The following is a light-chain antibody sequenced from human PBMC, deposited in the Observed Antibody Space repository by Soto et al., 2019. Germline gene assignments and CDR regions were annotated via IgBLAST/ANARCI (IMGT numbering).Light chain of an antibody. CDR2: DTS. CDR1: QTLSNSF. J-gene: IGKJ1*01. V-gene: IGKV3-20*01. CDR3: QQYGTSEII. Sequence: EIVLTQSPGTLSLSPGERATLSCRASQTLSNSFIAWYQQKPGQAPRLLICDTSSRATGVPDRYSASGSGTDFTLTISRLEPEDFAVFFCQQYGTSEIIFGQGTKVDIK.